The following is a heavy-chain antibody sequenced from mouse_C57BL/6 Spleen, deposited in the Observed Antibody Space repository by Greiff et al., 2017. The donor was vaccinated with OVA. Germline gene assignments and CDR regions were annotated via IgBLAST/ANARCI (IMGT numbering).Heavy chain of an antibody. V-gene: IGHV7-3*01. CDR1: GFTFTDYY. J-gene: IGHJ4*01. CDR2: IRNTANGYTT. CDR3: ARTPPYSGSSYYAMDD. Sequence: EVQRVESGGGLVQPGGSLSLSCAASGFTFTDYYMRWVRQPPGKALEWLGFIRNTANGYTTEYSASVKGRFTISRDNSQSILYLQINALRAEDSATYYCARTPPYSGSSYYAMDDWGKATSVTASS. D-gene: IGHD1-1*01.